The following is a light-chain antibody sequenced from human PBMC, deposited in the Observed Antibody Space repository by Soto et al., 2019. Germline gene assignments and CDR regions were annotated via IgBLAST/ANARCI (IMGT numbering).Light chain of an antibody. Sequence: EIVLTQSPGTLSLSPGERATLSCRASLSVSASYLAWYQQKPGQAPRLLIYGASSRATGIPDRFSGSGSGTDFTLTISRLEPEDCAVYFCQQYGSSPLTFGPGTKVDIK. CDR3: QQYGSSPLT. J-gene: IGKJ3*01. CDR1: LSVSASY. V-gene: IGKV3-20*01. CDR2: GAS.